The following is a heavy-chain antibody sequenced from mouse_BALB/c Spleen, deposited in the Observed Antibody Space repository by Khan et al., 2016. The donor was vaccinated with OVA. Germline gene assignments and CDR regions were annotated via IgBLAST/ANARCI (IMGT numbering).Heavy chain of an antibody. D-gene: IGHD1-1*01. Sequence: QIQLVQSGPELKKPGETVKISCRASGYTFTDYSIHWVKQAPGKGLKWMGWLDTATGEPTYADDFKGRFDFSSETSANTAYLQINNLKNEDATTYFCSRRGIYYFGSSYYYAMDYWGQGTSVTVSS. CDR3: SRRGIYYFGSSYYYAMDY. J-gene: IGHJ4*01. V-gene: IGHV9-2-1*01. CDR1: GYTFTDYS. CDR2: LDTATGEP.